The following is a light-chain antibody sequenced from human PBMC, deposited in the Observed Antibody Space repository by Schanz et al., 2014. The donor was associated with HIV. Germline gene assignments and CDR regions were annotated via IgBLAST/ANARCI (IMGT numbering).Light chain of an antibody. CDR3: QQYGVSPPWT. J-gene: IGKJ1*01. CDR1: QSIRSDY. Sequence: PGERATLSCRTTQSIRSDYLAWYQQRPGPPPRLLIYGASSRATGIPDRFSGSGSGTDFTLTISGLEPEDFAVYYCQQYGVSPPWTFGQGTRVEIK. V-gene: IGKV3-20*01. CDR2: GAS.